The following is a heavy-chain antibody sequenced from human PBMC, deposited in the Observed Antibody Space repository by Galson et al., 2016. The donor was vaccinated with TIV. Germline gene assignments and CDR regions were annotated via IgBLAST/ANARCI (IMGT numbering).Heavy chain of an antibody. Sequence: SVKVSCKASGGTFSNYGISWVRQAPGQGLEWMGWISPNTGDTNYAQKFKGRVTMTRDTSITTVYMELTRLRSDDTAVYYCARFEYGDYVDYWGQGTLVTVSS. CDR3: ARFEYGDYVDY. CDR1: GGTFSNYG. V-gene: IGHV1-2*02. D-gene: IGHD4-17*01. J-gene: IGHJ4*02. CDR2: ISPNTGDT.